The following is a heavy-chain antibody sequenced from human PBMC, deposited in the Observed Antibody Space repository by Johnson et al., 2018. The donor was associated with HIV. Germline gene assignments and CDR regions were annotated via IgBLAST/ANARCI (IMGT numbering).Heavy chain of an antibody. CDR1: GFTFSNHH. CDR3: GRESTGAGTAFDI. V-gene: IGHV3-7*01. D-gene: IGHD2-8*02. CDR2: INRDGSDK. Sequence: VQLVESGGGLVQPGGSLRLSCAASGFTFSNHHMTWVRQAPRKGLEWVANINRDGSDKYYVDSVKGRFTISRDNAQDSLYLQMNSLRVDDTAVYYCGRESTGAGTAFDIWGQGTMVTVSS. J-gene: IGHJ3*02.